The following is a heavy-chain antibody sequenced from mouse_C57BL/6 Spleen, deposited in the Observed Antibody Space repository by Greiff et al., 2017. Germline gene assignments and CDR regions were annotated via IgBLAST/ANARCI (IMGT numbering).Heavy chain of an antibody. CDR1: GYTFTEYT. D-gene: IGHD2-10*01. V-gene: IGHV1-62-2*01. Sequence: QVHVKQSGAELVKPGASVKLSCKASGYTFTEYTIPWVKQRSGQGLEWIGWSYPGSGSIKYTEKFKDKATLTADKSSSTVYMELSRLTSEDSAVFFCACYEEPYYGKYVWFAYWGQGTLVTVSA. J-gene: IGHJ3*01. CDR2: SYPGSGSI. CDR3: ACYEEPYYGKYVWFAY.